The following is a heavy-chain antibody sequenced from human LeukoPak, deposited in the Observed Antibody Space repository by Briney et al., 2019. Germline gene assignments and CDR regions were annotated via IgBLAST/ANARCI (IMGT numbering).Heavy chain of an antibody. D-gene: IGHD3-3*01. Sequence: GGSLRLSCAASGFTFSSYSMNWVRQAPGKGLEWVGRIKSKSDSGTTDHAETVKGRFVVSRDDSKDTLYLHMNSLKTEDTAMYYCSVDLVEYDDHFASDPWGQGTLVTVSS. V-gene: IGHV3-15*01. CDR1: GFTFSSYS. CDR3: SVDLVEYDDHFASDP. J-gene: IGHJ5*02. CDR2: IKSKSDSGTT.